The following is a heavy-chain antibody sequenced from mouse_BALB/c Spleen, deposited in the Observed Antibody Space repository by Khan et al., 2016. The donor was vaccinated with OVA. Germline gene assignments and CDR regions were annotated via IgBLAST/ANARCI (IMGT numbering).Heavy chain of an antibody. V-gene: IGHV3-2*02. CDR1: GYSITSGYA. D-gene: IGHD1-1*01. Sequence: EVQLQESGPGLVKPSQSLSLTCTVTGYSITSGYAWNWIRQFPGNKLEWMGYIRYSGVTSYTPSLKSRISITRDTSKNQFFLQLNSVTTEDTATYYSARGNYYGYYFDYWGQDTTLTVSA. J-gene: IGHJ2*01. CDR3: ARGNYYGYYFDY. CDR2: IRYSGVT.